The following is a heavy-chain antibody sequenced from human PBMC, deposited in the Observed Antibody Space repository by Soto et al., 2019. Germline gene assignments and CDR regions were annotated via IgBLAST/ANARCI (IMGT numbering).Heavy chain of an antibody. CDR3: ASQIYGVSDYYYYYYMDV. D-gene: IGHD4-17*01. Sequence: GGSLRLSCAASGFTFSSYAMSWVRQAPGKGLEWVSAISGSGGSTYYADSVKGRFTISRDNSKNTLYLQMNSLRAEDTAVYYCASQIYGVSDYYYYYYMDVWGKGTTVTVSS. V-gene: IGHV3-23*01. CDR1: GFTFSSYA. CDR2: ISGSGGST. J-gene: IGHJ6*03.